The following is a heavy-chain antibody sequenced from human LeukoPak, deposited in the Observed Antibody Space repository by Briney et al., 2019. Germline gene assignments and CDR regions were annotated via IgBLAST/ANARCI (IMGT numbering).Heavy chain of an antibody. CDR3: SRRAQWLGRWFDP. J-gene: IGHJ5*02. CDR2: ITHRGST. CDR1: GGSFTYYY. V-gene: IGHV4-34*01. Sequence: PSETLSLTCAVFGGSFTYYYWSWIRQPPGKGLEWIGEITHRGSTNYKSSLKSRVTISVDTSKNQFSLKLTSVTAADTAIYYSSRRAQWLGRWFDPWGQGTLVTVSS. D-gene: IGHD6-19*01.